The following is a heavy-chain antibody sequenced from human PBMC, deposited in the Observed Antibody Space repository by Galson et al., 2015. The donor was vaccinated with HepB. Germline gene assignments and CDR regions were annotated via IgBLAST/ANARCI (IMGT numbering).Heavy chain of an antibody. J-gene: IGHJ4*02. CDR1: GYRFTNYW. CDR2: IYPGDSNT. CDR3: VRRVGSGYYYFDY. Sequence: QSGAEVKKPGESLTISCKGSGYRFTNYWIGWVRQMPGEGLEWMGIIYPGDSNTRYSPSFEGQVTISADKSISTAYLQWSSLKASDTAIYYCVRRVGSGYYYFDYWGQGTLVTVSS. D-gene: IGHD3-3*01. V-gene: IGHV5-51*01.